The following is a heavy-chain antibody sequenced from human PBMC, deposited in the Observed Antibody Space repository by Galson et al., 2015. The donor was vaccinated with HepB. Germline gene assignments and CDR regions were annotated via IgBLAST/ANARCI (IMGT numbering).Heavy chain of an antibody. D-gene: IGHD3-16*02. CDR1: GYTFTNYG. J-gene: IGHJ4*02. V-gene: IGHV1-3*01. CDR3: ARQGAYYDSVRGNYRLNEFDY. Sequence: SVKVSCKASGYTFTNYGIHWVRQAPGQRLEWMGWINPGNGKARYLEKFQGRVTITRDTSATTAYMELSSLRSEDTAVYYCARQGAYYDSVRGNYRLNEFDYWGQGIQVTVSS. CDR2: INPGNGKA.